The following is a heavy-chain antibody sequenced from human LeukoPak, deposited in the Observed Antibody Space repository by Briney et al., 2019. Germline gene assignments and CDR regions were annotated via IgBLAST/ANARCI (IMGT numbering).Heavy chain of an antibody. D-gene: IGHD2-15*01. CDR3: ARQGYSSGDMDV. Sequence: GGSLRLSCAASAFTFSSYAMHWVRQAPGKGLEWVAVISYDGSNKYYADSVKGRFTISRDNSKNTLYLQMNSLRVEDTAVYYCARQGYSSGDMDVWGKGTTVTVSS. CDR1: AFTFSSYA. V-gene: IGHV3-30-3*01. J-gene: IGHJ6*03. CDR2: ISYDGSNK.